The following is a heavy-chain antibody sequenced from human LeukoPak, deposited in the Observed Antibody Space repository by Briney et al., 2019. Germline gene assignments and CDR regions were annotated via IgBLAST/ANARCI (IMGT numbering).Heavy chain of an antibody. D-gene: IGHD3-9*01. CDR3: AREGFEYYYYLDV. J-gene: IGHJ6*03. CDR1: GYTFTDYY. Sequence: ASVKVSCKXSGYTFTDYYIHWVRQAPGQGLEGMGRINPDSGGTHYAEKFQGRVTMTRDTSISTAYMELSRLTSGDTAEYYCAREGFEYYYYLDVWGKGTTVTVSS. V-gene: IGHV1-2*06. CDR2: INPDSGGT.